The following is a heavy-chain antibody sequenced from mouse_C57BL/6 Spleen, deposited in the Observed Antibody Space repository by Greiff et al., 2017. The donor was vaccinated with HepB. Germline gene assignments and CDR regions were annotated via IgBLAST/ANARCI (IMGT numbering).Heavy chain of an antibody. CDR3: ARAYDYEFAY. J-gene: IGHJ3*01. V-gene: IGHV1-82*01. CDR1: GYAFSSSW. D-gene: IGHD2-4*01. Sequence: VQLQQSGPELVKPGASVKISCKASGYAFSSSWMNWVKQRPGKGLEWIGRIYPGDGDTNYNGKFKGKATLTADKSSSTAYMQLSSLTSEDSAVYFCARAYDYEFAYWGQGTLVTVSA. CDR2: IYPGDGDT.